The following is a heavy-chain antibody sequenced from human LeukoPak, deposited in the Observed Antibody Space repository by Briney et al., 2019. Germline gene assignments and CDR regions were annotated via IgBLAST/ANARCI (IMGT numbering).Heavy chain of an antibody. V-gene: IGHV3-23*01. CDR3: AKEVGMYGTPTLDF. Sequence: GGSLRLSCAASGFTFDDYGMSWVRQAPGGGLEWVSGIPGSGVDTFYADSVKGRFTISRDNSKNTLFLQMNSLRAEDTAVYYCAKEVGMYGTPTLDFWGQGTVVTVSS. J-gene: IGHJ4*02. CDR1: GFTFDDYG. CDR2: IPGSGVDT. D-gene: IGHD1/OR15-1a*01.